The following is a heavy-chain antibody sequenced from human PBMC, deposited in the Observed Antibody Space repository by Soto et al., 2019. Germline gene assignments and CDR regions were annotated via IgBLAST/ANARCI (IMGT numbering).Heavy chain of an antibody. CDR1: GFTVSIRY. Sequence: EVQLVESGGGLIQPGESLRLSCAASGFTVSIRYMSWVRQAPGKGLEWVSTIYRDGSTYYADSVEGRFTISRDNSKNTLYLQMNSLRAEDTATYYCARGKGIGWYESSDYWGQGTLLTVSS. CDR2: IYRDGST. V-gene: IGHV3-53*01. D-gene: IGHD6-19*01. J-gene: IGHJ4*02. CDR3: ARGKGIGWYESSDY.